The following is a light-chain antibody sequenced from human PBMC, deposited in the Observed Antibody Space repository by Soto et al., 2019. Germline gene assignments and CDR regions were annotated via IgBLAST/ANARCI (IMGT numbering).Light chain of an antibody. CDR3: QQYDGSPFT. CDR1: QSVSSSY. J-gene: IGKJ3*01. Sequence: EIVLTPSPGTLSLSPGERATLSCTASQSVSSSYLAWYQQKPGQAPRHLIYGVSSRATGIPDRFSGSGAGPDFPLTISSLGHEDVAVYYCQQYDGSPFTFGPWTKVDIK. V-gene: IGKV3-20*01. CDR2: GVS.